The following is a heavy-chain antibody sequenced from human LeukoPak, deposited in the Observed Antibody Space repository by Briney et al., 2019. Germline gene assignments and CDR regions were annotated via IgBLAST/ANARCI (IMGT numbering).Heavy chain of an antibody. V-gene: IGHV3-7*01. CDR2: IKQDGSEK. Sequence: GGSLRLSCVASGFSFGNHRMSWVRQAPGKGLEWVANIKQDGSEKYYVDSVKGRFTISRDNAKNSLYLQMNSLRAEDTAVYYCARDLITMVRGVISNWFDPWGQGTLVTVSS. CDR3: ARDLITMVRGVISNWFDP. D-gene: IGHD3-10*01. CDR1: GFSFGNHR. J-gene: IGHJ5*02.